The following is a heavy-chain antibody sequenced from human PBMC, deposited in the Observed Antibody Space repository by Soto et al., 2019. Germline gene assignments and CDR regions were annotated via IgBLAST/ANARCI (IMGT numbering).Heavy chain of an antibody. J-gene: IGHJ3*02. Sequence: EASVKVSCKASGYTFTSYGISWVRQAPGQGLEWMGWISAYNGSTNYAQKLQGRVTMTTDTSTSTAYMELRSLRSDGTAVYYCARDHYDSKDAFDIWGQGTMVTVSS. CDR1: GYTFTSYG. D-gene: IGHD3-3*01. V-gene: IGHV1-18*01. CDR2: ISAYNGST. CDR3: ARDHYDSKDAFDI.